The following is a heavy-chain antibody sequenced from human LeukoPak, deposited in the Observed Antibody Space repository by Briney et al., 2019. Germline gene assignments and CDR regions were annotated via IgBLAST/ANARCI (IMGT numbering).Heavy chain of an antibody. CDR1: GFTFSSYG. Sequence: GGTLRLSCAASGFTFSSYGMSWVRQAPGKGLEWVSTITGSGGSTYYADSVKGRFTISRDNSKNTLYLQMNSLRAEDTAVYYCAKEMQQLVQDAFDIWGQGTMVTVSS. CDR2: ITGSGGST. J-gene: IGHJ3*02. V-gene: IGHV3-23*01. CDR3: AKEMQQLVQDAFDI. D-gene: IGHD6-13*01.